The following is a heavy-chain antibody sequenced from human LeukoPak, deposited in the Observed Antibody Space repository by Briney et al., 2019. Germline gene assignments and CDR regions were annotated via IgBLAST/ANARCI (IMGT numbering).Heavy chain of an antibody. V-gene: IGHV3-21*06. CDR1: GFTFSNYG. CDR3: ARGRSITLLRGVAMSDGFDI. J-gene: IGHJ3*02. D-gene: IGHD3-10*01. CDR2: TDTSGRSV. Sequence: GGSLRLSCAASGFTFSNYGMNWVRQAPGKGLGWVSFTDTSGRSVYYGDSVKGRVTISRANAKNLLFLQMTGLRAEDTALYYCARGRSITLLRGVAMSDGFDIWGQGAMVAVSS.